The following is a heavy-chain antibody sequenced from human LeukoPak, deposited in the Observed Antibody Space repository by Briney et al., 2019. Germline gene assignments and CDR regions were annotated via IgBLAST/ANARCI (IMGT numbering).Heavy chain of an antibody. V-gene: IGHV4-59*08. CDR1: GGSISSHY. J-gene: IGHJ6*02. D-gene: IGHD4-17*01. CDR3: ASTGLRGYYYGMDV. Sequence: SETLSLTCSVSGGSISSHYWSWIRQTPGKGLEWIGYIYYTGSTNYNPSLKSRITISVDRSKNQFSLKLRSVTAADTAVYYCASTGLRGYYYGMDVWGQGTTVTVSS. CDR2: IYYTGST.